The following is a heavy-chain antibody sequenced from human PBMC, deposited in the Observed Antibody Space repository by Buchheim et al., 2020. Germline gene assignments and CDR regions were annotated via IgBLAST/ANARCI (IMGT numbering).Heavy chain of an antibody. CDR1: GGTFSSYA. Sequence: QVQLVQSGAEVKKPGSSVKVSCKASGGTFSSYAISWVRQAPGQGLEWMGRIIPILGIANYAQKFQGRVTITADKSTSTAYMELSSLRSEDTAVYYCARDPIVVPAATSYYYGMDVWGQGTT. CDR3: ARDPIVVPAATSYYYGMDV. D-gene: IGHD2-2*01. CDR2: IIPILGIA. V-gene: IGHV1-69*04. J-gene: IGHJ6*02.